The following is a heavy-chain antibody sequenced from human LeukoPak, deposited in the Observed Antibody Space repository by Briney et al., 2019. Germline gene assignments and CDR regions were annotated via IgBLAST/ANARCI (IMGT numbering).Heavy chain of an antibody. J-gene: IGHJ4*02. D-gene: IGHD6-6*01. CDR3: DRNDSASQF. CDR2: ISSDGRIQ. Sequence: GGSLRFSCAASGFTVSIYAMHWVRQAPGQGLEWVAFISSDGRIQSYAYSVKGRFTISRDNSKNTLFLQMNGLRDEDTAVYYFDRNDSASQFWGQGTLVTVSS. V-gene: IGHV3-30*04. CDR1: GFTVSIYA.